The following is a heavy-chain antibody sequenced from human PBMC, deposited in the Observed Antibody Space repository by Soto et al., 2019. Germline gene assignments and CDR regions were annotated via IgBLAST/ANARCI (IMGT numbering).Heavy chain of an antibody. Sequence: QVQLQESGPGLVKPSETLSLTCTVSGGSISSYYWSWIRQPPGKGLEWFGYIYYSGSTNYNPSLKSRVTISVDTSKNQFSLKLSSVTAADTAVYYCARVGAVAYYFDYWGQGTLVTVSS. CDR1: GGSISSYY. J-gene: IGHJ4*02. CDR3: ARVGAVAYYFDY. CDR2: IYYSGST. V-gene: IGHV4-59*01. D-gene: IGHD3-16*01.